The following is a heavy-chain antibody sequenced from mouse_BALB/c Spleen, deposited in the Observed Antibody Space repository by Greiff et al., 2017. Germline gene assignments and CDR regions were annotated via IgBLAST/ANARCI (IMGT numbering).Heavy chain of an antibody. D-gene: IGHD3-2*01. V-gene: IGHV1-69*02. CDR3: TRRQYFDY. Sequence: QVQLQQPGAELVRPGASVKLSCKASGYTFTSYWINWVKQRPGQGLEWIGNIYPSDSYTNYNQKFKYKATLTVDKSSSTAYMQLSSPTSEDSAVYYCTRRQYFDYWGQGTTLTVSS. J-gene: IGHJ2*01. CDR1: GYTFTSYW. CDR2: IYPSDSYT.